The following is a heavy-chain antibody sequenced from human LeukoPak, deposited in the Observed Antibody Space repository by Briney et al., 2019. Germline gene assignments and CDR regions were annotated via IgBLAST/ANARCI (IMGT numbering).Heavy chain of an antibody. CDR1: SGSISSSNYY. V-gene: IGHV4-39*01. CDR2: IYYSGST. Sequence: SETLSLTCTVSSGSISSSNYYWGWIRQPPGKGLEWIGNIYYSGSTYYHPSLKSRVTISVDTSKNQFSLTLSSVTAADTAVYYCARDRFMGWYFDLWGRGTLVTVSS. J-gene: IGHJ2*01. D-gene: IGHD2-15*01. CDR3: ARDRFMGWYFDL.